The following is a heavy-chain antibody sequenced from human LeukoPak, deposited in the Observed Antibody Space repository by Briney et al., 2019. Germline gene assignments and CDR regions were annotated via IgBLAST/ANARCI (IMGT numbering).Heavy chain of an antibody. Sequence: KAGGSLRLSCAASGFTFSSYSMNWVRQAPGKGLEWVSSISSSSSYIYYADSVKGRFTISRDNAKNSLYLQMNSLRAEDTAVYYCAKDYGSWPYYLDYWGQGTLVTVSS. CDR3: AKDYGSWPYYLDY. V-gene: IGHV3-21*04. D-gene: IGHD6-13*01. CDR2: ISSSSSYI. CDR1: GFTFSSYS. J-gene: IGHJ4*02.